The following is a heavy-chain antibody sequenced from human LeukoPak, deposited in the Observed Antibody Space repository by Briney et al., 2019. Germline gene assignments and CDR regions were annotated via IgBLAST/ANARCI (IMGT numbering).Heavy chain of an antibody. CDR1: GFTFDDYA. CDR3: ARDASSSSWYEMGY. CDR2: INWNSDSI. Sequence: GGSLRLSCAVSGFTFDDYAMHWVRQVPGKGLEWVSGINWNSDSIGYADSVKGRFTTSRDNAKNSLYLQMNSLRAEDTALYYCARDASSSSWYEMGYWGQGTLVTVSS. V-gene: IGHV3-9*01. J-gene: IGHJ4*02. D-gene: IGHD6-13*01.